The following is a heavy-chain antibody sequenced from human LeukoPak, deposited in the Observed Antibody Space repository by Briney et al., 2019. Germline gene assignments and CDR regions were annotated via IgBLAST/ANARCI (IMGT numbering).Heavy chain of an antibody. CDR2: IYYSGST. CDR1: GGSISSGDYY. Sequence: PSQTLSLTCTVSGGSISSGDYYWSWIRQPPGKGLEWIGYIYYSGSTYYNPSLKSRVTISVDTSKNQFSLKLSSVTAADTAVYYCARYHYYDRSGYTYYFDYWGQGTLVTVSS. V-gene: IGHV4-30-4*08. J-gene: IGHJ4*02. CDR3: ARYHYYDRSGYTYYFDY. D-gene: IGHD3-22*01.